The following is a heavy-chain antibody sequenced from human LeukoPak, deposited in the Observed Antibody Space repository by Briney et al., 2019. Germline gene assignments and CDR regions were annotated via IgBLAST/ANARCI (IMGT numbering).Heavy chain of an antibody. CDR3: ARRGGSGRSFDY. D-gene: IGHD3-10*01. J-gene: IGHJ4*02. Sequence: SETLSLTCTVSGASVSSGGYYWSWIRQPPGKGLEWIGYIYYSGSTNYNPSLKSRVTISVDTSKNQFSLKVSPVTAADTAVYHCARRGGSGRSFDYWGQGTLVTVSS. CDR2: IYYSGST. CDR1: GASVSSGGYY. V-gene: IGHV4-61*08.